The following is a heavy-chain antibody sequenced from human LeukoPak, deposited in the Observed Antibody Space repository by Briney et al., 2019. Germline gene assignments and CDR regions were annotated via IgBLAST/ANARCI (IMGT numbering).Heavy chain of an antibody. J-gene: IGHJ6*03. CDR2: VYPRDSDT. V-gene: IGHV5-51*01. Sequence: VAPLKTSLKGSASSFTDFWIGWVRRLPGKGLGWMGFVYPRDSDTRYSPSYSPSFEGQVTISADKSINTAYRQWRSLKASDTAMYYCARHDGLAYMDVWGKGTTVTVSS. D-gene: IGHD3/OR15-3a*01. CDR1: ASSFTDFW. CDR3: ARHDGLAYMDV.